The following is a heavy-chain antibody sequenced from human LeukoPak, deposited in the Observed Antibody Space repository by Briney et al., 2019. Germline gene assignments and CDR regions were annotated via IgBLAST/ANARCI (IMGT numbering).Heavy chain of an antibody. CDR2: IYYSGST. V-gene: IGHV4-59*01. CDR3: AREMYYYDSSGYYPSDYYGMDV. CDR1: GGSISGYY. J-gene: IGHJ6*02. D-gene: IGHD3-22*01. Sequence: SETLSLTCTVSGGSISGYYWSWIRQPPGKGLEWIGYIYYSGSTNYNPSLKSRVTISVDTSKNQFSLKLSSVTAADTAVYYCAREMYYYDSSGYYPSDYYGMDVWGQGTTVTVSS.